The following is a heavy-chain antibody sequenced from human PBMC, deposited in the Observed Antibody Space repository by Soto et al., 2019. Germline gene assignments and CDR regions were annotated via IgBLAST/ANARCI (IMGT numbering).Heavy chain of an antibody. D-gene: IGHD1-26*01. CDR1: GASVSSGNYY. CDR2: ISYSGST. CDR3: ARGSGSYYAY. J-gene: IGHJ4*02. V-gene: IGHV4-61*01. Sequence: QVQLQASGPGLVKPSETLSLTCTVSGASVSSGNYYWSWIRQPPGKGLECIGYISYSGSTNYNPSLKIRVTISIDTSKNQCSLKLSSVTAADTAVYYCARGSGSYYAYWGQGTLVTVSS.